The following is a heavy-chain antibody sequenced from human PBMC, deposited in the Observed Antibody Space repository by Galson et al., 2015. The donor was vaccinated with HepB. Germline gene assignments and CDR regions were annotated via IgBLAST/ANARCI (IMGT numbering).Heavy chain of an antibody. Sequence: SVKVSCKASGYTFTSYAMHWVRQAPGQRLEWMGWINAGNGNTKYSQKFQGRVTITRDTSASTAYMELSSLRSEDTAVYYCARVVAARRGYYYGMDVWGQGTTVTVSS. D-gene: IGHD6-6*01. V-gene: IGHV1-3*01. J-gene: IGHJ6*02. CDR3: ARVVAARRGYYYGMDV. CDR2: INAGNGNT. CDR1: GYTFTSYA.